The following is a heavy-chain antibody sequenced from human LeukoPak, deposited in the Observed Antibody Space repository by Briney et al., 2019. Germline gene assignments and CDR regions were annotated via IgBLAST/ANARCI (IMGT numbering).Heavy chain of an antibody. Sequence: GSLILSCSASGFTFSSYGMHWVRQAPGKGLEWVAVIWYDGSNKYYADSVKGRFTISRDNSKNTLYLQMNSLRAEDTAVYSCARNYGSGSGCYYGMDVWGQGTTGTVSS. CDR2: IWYDGSNK. CDR3: ARNYGSGSGCYYGMDV. CDR1: GFTFSSYG. D-gene: IGHD3-10*01. J-gene: IGHJ6*01. V-gene: IGHV3-33*01.